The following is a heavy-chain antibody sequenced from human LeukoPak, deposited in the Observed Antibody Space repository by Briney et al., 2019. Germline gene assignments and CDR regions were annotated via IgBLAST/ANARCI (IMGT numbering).Heavy chain of an antibody. D-gene: IGHD1-26*01. V-gene: IGHV3-66*01. Sequence: PGGSLRLSCAASGFTVSSNYMSWVRQAPGKGLEGVSVIYSGGSTYYADSVKGRFTISRDNSKNTLYLQMNSLRAEDTAVYYCARSSVGATHFDYWGQRTLVTVSS. CDR3: ARSSVGATHFDY. CDR1: GFTVSSNY. CDR2: IYSGGST. J-gene: IGHJ4*02.